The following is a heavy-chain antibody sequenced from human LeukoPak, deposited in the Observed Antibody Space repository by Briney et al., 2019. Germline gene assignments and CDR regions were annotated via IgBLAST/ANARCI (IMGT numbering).Heavy chain of an antibody. CDR2: IYYNGST. CDR3: ARQSRGIAVAGLDY. Sequence: SETLSLICTVSGGSISSYYWTWIRQPPGKGLEWIGYIYYNGSTNYNPSLKSRVTISLDASKNQFSLKLSSVTAADTAVYYCARQSRGIAVAGLDYWGQGTLVTVSS. CDR1: GGSISSYY. V-gene: IGHV4-59*08. J-gene: IGHJ4*02. D-gene: IGHD6-19*01.